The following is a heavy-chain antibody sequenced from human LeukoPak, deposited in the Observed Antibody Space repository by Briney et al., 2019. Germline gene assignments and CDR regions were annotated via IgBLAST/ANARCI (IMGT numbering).Heavy chain of an antibody. CDR3: ARGGASSRYFDY. J-gene: IGHJ4*02. Sequence: SETLSLTCTVSGGSISGQYWSWIRQPPGKGLEWIGFVSYSGSTNYNPSLNGRVTISLDTSKNQFSLRLNSVTAADTAVYYCARGGASSRYFDYWGQGTLVSVSS. CDR2: VSYSGST. CDR1: GGSISGQY. D-gene: IGHD1-26*01. V-gene: IGHV4-59*11.